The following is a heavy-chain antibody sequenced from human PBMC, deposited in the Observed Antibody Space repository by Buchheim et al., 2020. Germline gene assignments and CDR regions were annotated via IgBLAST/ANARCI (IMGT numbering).Heavy chain of an antibody. CDR3: AKSIVVPAAYNGVFDH. V-gene: IGHV3-48*01. Sequence: VQLVESGGASVHPGGSLRLSCEASGFSFSYYSVNWVRQAPGKGLEWVSYISSGSNTIYYADTVKGRFTVSRDNAKNSVSLQMNSLRAEDTAVYYCAKSIVVPAAYNGVFDHWGQGAL. CDR1: GFSFSYYS. CDR2: ISSGSNTI. J-gene: IGHJ4*02. D-gene: IGHD2-2*01.